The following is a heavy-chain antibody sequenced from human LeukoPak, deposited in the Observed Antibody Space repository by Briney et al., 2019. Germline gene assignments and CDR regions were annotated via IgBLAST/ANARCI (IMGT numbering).Heavy chain of an antibody. CDR3: TRLASGTPADY. J-gene: IGHJ4*02. Sequence: SETLSLICTVSGGSITNNNYHWGWVRQPPGKGLEWIASIYYRGDSYYNPSLKSRLTISVDTSENQFSPKLSSVTASDTAMYFCTRLASGTPADYWGQGTLVTVSS. V-gene: IGHV4-39*01. CDR2: IYYRGDS. D-gene: IGHD6-6*01. CDR1: GGSITNNNYH.